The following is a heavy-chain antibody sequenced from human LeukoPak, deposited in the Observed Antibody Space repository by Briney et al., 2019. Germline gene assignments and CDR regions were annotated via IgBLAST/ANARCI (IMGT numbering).Heavy chain of an antibody. CDR2: IYYSGST. Sequence: SETLSLTCTVSGGSIDSNYYYWAWIRQPPGKGLECIGAIYYSGSTFYNPSLKSRVTISVDTSKSQFSLSLTSVTDADTALYYCARGKPHSNWFDPRGQGTLVTVSS. V-gene: IGHV4-39*07. J-gene: IGHJ5*02. CDR1: GGSIDSNYYY. D-gene: IGHD1-14*01. CDR3: ARGKPHSNWFDP.